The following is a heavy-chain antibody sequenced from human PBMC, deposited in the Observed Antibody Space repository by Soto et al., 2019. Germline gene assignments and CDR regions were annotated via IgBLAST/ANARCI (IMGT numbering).Heavy chain of an antibody. CDR2: ISYDGSNK. D-gene: IGHD3-3*01. Sequence: GGSLRLGCAASGFTFSSYGMHWVRQAPGKGLEWVAVISYDGSNKYYADSVKGRFTISRDNSKNTLYLQMNSLRAEDTAVYYCAKDFWTVSFTICGVVRDNYYYGMDVWGQGTTVTVSS. V-gene: IGHV3-30*18. J-gene: IGHJ6*02. CDR1: GFTFSSYG. CDR3: AKDFWTVSFTICGVVRDNYYYGMDV.